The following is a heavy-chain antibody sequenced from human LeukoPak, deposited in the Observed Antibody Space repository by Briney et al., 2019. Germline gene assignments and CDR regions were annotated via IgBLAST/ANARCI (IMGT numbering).Heavy chain of an antibody. D-gene: IGHD3-10*01. V-gene: IGHV1-24*01. Sequence: ASVKVSCKVSGYTLTELSMHWVRQAPGKGLEWIGGFDPEDGETIYAQKFQGRVTMTEDTSTDTAYMELSSLRSEDTAVYYCATIAIRITMVRGVIITPPNWFDPWGQGTLVTVSS. CDR2: FDPEDGET. J-gene: IGHJ5*02. CDR1: GYTLTELS. CDR3: ATIAIRITMVRGVIITPPNWFDP.